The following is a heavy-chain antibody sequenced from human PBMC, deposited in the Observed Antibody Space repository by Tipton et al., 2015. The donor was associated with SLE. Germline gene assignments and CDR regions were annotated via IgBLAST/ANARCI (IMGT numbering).Heavy chain of an antibody. D-gene: IGHD6-13*01. CDR2: ISGTGGST. CDR1: GFTFTTYA. J-gene: IGHJ3*02. Sequence: SLRLSCAASGFTFTTYAMSWVRQAPGKGLEWVSAISGTGGSTYYADSVKGRFTISRDNSKNTLYLQMNSLRAEDTALYYCAKADSSSWLDAFDIWGQGTMVTVSS. V-gene: IGHV3-23*01. CDR3: AKADSSSWLDAFDI.